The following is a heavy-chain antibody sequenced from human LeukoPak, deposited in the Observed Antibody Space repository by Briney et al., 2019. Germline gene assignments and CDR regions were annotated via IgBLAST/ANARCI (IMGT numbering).Heavy chain of an antibody. Sequence: PETLSLTCAVYGGSFRGYYWSWIRQPPGKGLEWIGEINHSGSTNYNPSLKSRVTISVDTSKNQFSLKLSSVTAADTAVYYCASRNQLVGPFDYWGQGTLVTVSS. D-gene: IGHD6-13*01. CDR1: GGSFRGYY. V-gene: IGHV4-34*01. CDR3: ASRNQLVGPFDY. J-gene: IGHJ4*02. CDR2: INHSGST.